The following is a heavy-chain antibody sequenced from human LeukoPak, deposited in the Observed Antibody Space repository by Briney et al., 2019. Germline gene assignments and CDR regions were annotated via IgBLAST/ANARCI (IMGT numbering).Heavy chain of an antibody. D-gene: IGHD3-22*01. V-gene: IGHV3-21*01. J-gene: IGHJ4*02. CDR2: ISGIGSYI. Sequence: GGSLRLSCAASGFTFNNYSINWVRQAPGKGLEWVSSISGIGSYIYYADSVKGRFTISRDNAKNSLYLQMDSLRVEDTAVYYCATSPTAAIAVVVYYFDYWGQGTLVTVSP. CDR1: GFTFNNYS. CDR3: ATSPTAAIAVVVYYFDY.